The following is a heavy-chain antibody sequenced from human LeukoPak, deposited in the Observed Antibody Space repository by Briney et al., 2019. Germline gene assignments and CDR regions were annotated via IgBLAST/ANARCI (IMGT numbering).Heavy chain of an antibody. Sequence: SETLSLTCTVSGGSISSGGYYWSWIRQHPGKGLEWIGYIYYSGSTYYNPSLKSRVTISVDTSKNQFSLKLSSVTAADAAVCYCARSAVGAGKGCLDPWGQGTLVTVSS. CDR2: IYYSGST. CDR1: GGSISSGGYY. D-gene: IGHD1-26*01. CDR3: ARSAVGAGKGCLDP. V-gene: IGHV4-31*03. J-gene: IGHJ5*02.